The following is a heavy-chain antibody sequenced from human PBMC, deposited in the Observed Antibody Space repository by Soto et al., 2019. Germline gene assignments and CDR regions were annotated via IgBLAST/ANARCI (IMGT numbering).Heavy chain of an antibody. Sequence: PSETLSLTCTVSGGSISSSSYYWGWIRQPPGKGLEWIGSIYYSGSTYYNPSLKSRVTISVDTSKNQFSLKLSSVTAADTAVYYCASWATSYYYYYYMDVWGKGTTVTVSS. CDR1: GGSISSSSYY. J-gene: IGHJ6*03. V-gene: IGHV4-39*01. CDR3: ASWATSYYYYYYMDV. D-gene: IGHD5-12*01. CDR2: IYYSGST.